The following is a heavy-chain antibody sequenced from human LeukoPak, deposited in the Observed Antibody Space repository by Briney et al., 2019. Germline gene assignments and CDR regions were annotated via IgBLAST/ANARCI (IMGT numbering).Heavy chain of an antibody. CDR1: GFTFDDYA. D-gene: IGHD6-19*01. V-gene: IGHV3-9*01. CDR2: ISCNSGSI. Sequence: PRRSLRLSCAASGFTFDDYAMHWVRHAPGKGLEWVSGISCNSGSIAYADSVKGRFTISRDTATNSLYLQMNSRRAEDTALYYCAKEKISGWHDAFDIWGQGTMVTVSS. J-gene: IGHJ3*02. CDR3: AKEKISGWHDAFDI.